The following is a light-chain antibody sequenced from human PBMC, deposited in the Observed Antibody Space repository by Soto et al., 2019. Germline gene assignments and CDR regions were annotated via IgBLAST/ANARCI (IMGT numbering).Light chain of an antibody. CDR3: QNFGDSPFT. V-gene: IGKV3-20*01. Sequence: EVVLMQSPDTLSLSPGERATLSCRASESISSHYIAWYQHKPGQAPRLLIFGASTRATGIPDRFSGSWSGKYFTLTISRLEPEDFAMYYCQNFGDSPFTFGPGTKVDIK. CDR2: GAS. J-gene: IGKJ3*01. CDR1: ESISSHY.